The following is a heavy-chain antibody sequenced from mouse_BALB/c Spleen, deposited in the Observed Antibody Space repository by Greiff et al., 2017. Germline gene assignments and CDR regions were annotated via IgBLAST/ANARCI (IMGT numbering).Heavy chain of an antibody. CDR2: ISNGGGST. CDR1: GFTFSSYT. V-gene: IGHV5-12-2*01. J-gene: IGHJ3*01. CDR3: ARQDMFAY. D-gene: IGHD3-2*01. Sequence: EVKLVESGGGLVQPGGSLKLSCAASGFTFSSYTMSWVRQTPEKRLEWVAYISNGGGSTYYPDTVKGRFTISRDNAKNTLYLQMSSLKSEDTAMYYCARQDMFAYWGQGTLVTVSA.